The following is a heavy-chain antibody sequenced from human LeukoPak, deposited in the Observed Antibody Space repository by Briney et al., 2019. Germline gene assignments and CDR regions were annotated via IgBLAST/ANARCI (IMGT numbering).Heavy chain of an antibody. V-gene: IGHV3-23*01. CDR2: ISGSGGST. J-gene: IGHJ4*02. CDR1: GFTFSSYA. D-gene: IGHD3-9*01. Sequence: GGSLRLSCAASGFTFSSYAMSWVRQAPGKGLEWVSAISGSGGSTYYADSVKGRFTISRDNSKNTLYLQMNSLRAEDTAVYYCAGHDILTGYFDYWGQGTLVTASS. CDR3: AGHDILTGYFDY.